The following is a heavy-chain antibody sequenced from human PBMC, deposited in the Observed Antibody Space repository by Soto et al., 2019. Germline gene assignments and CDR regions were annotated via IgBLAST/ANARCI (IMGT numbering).Heavy chain of an antibody. D-gene: IGHD3-9*01. J-gene: IGHJ4*02. Sequence: PGGSLRLSCAASGFTFDCYAMHWVRQSPGKGLEWVSGISWNSGSIGYADSVKGRFTISRDNAKNSLYLQMNSLRAEDTALYYCAKELYFDWLHYFDYWGQGTLVTVSS. CDR1: GFTFDCYA. CDR3: AKELYFDWLHYFDY. CDR2: ISWNSGSI. V-gene: IGHV3-9*01.